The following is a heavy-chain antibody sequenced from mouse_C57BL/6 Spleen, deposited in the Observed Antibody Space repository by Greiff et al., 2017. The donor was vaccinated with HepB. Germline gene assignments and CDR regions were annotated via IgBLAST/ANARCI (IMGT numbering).Heavy chain of an antibody. Sequence: EVQLVESGGGLVKPGGSLKLSCAASGFTLSSYAMSWVRQTPEKRLEWVATISDGGSYTYYPDNVKGRFTISRDNAKNNLYLQMSHLKSEDTAMYYCASYGSSLFDYWGQGTTLTVSS. CDR3: ASYGSSLFDY. V-gene: IGHV5-4*01. J-gene: IGHJ2*01. CDR1: GFTLSSYA. CDR2: ISDGGSYT. D-gene: IGHD1-1*01.